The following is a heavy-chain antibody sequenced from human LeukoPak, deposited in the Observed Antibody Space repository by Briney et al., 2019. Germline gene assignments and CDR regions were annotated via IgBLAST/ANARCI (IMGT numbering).Heavy chain of an antibody. Sequence: GGSLRLSCAASGFTFSSYGMHWVRQAPGKGLEWVAVIWYDGSNKYYADSVKGRFTISRDNSKNTLYLQMNSLRAEDTAVYYCAKDPPYRQSNIYRFDDWGQGTLVTVSS. CDR2: IWYDGSNK. D-gene: IGHD2/OR15-2a*01. CDR1: GFTFSSYG. CDR3: AKDPPYRQSNIYRFDD. V-gene: IGHV3-33*06. J-gene: IGHJ4*02.